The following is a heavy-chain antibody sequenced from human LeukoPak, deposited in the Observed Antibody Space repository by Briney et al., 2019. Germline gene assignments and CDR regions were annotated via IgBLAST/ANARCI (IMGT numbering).Heavy chain of an antibody. CDR2: IIPILGIA. V-gene: IGHV1-69*04. CDR1: GGTFSSYA. J-gene: IGHJ6*02. CDR3: AGGVLGYCNSTSCRYYYGMDV. D-gene: IGHD2-2*01. Sequence: GASVKVSCKASGGTFSSYAISWVRQAPGQGLEWMGRIIPILGIANYAQKFQGRVTITADKSTSTAYMELSSLRSEDTAVYYCAGGVLGYCNSTSCRYYYGMDVWGQGTTVTVSS.